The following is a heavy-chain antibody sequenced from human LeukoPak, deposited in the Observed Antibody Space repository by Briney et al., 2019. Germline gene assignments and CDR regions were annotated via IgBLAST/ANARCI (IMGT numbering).Heavy chain of an antibody. Sequence: SETLSLTCTVSGGSISSYYWSWIRQPPGKGLEWIGDIYYSGSTNYNPSLKSRVTISVDTSKNQFSLKLSSVTAADTAVYYCARSPPIYSSSWYADAFDIWGQGTMVTVSS. J-gene: IGHJ3*02. D-gene: IGHD6-13*01. CDR1: GGSISSYY. V-gene: IGHV4-59*01. CDR3: ARSPPIYSSSWYADAFDI. CDR2: IYYSGST.